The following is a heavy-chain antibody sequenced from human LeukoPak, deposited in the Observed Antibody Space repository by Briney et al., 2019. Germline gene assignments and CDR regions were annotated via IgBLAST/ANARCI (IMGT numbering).Heavy chain of an antibody. J-gene: IGHJ4*02. CDR1: GGSISSSSYY. Sequence: SETLSLTCTVSGGSISSSSYYWGWIRQPPGKGLEWIGSIYYSGSTNYNPSLKSRVTISVDTSKNQFSLKLSSVTAADTAVYYCARGLSTGYSYGVLYYFDYWGQGTLVTVSS. V-gene: IGHV4-39*07. CDR2: IYYSGST. D-gene: IGHD5-18*01. CDR3: ARGLSTGYSYGVLYYFDY.